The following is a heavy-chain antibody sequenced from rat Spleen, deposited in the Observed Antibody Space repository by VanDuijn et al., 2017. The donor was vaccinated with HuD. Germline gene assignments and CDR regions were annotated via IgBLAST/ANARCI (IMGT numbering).Heavy chain of an antibody. J-gene: IGHJ2*01. CDR2: INYEGNSP. V-gene: IGHV5-22*01. CDR3: ASQLNYFDF. CDR1: GFPFSTYS. Sequence: EVQLVESGGGLVQPGRSMKLSCAALGFPFSTYSMAWVRQAPKKGLEWVASINYEGNSPYYGNSVRGRFTVSRDNAKSTLYLQMNSLSSEDTATYYCASQLNYFDFWGQGVMVTVSS.